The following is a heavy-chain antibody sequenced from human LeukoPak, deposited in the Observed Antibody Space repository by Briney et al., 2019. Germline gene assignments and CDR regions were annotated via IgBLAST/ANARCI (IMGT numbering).Heavy chain of an antibody. CDR3: ARAQVTINYYYGMDV. CDR2: ISSSCSYI. V-gene: IGHV3-21*01. CDR1: GFTFSSYS. Sequence: GGSLRLSCAASGFTFSSYSMNWVRQAPGKGLEWVSSISSSCSYIYYADSVKGRFTISRDNAKNSLYLQMNSLRAEDTAVYYCARAQVTINYYYGMDVWGQGTTVTVSS. D-gene: IGHD4-11*01. J-gene: IGHJ6*02.